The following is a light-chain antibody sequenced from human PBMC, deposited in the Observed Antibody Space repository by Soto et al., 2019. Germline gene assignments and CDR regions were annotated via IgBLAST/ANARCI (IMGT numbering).Light chain of an antibody. J-gene: IGLJ2*01. Sequence: QSALTQPASVSGSPGQSITISCTGTSSDVGGYNYVSWYQQHPGKAPKLMIYEVSNRPSGVSNRFSGSKSGNTASLTISVLQAEDEVDYYCSSYTSSSTVVFGGGTQLPVL. V-gene: IGLV2-14*01. CDR3: SSYTSSSTVV. CDR1: SSDVGGYNY. CDR2: EVS.